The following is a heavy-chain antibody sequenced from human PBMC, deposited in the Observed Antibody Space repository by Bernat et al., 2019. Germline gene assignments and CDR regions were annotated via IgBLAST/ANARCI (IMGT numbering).Heavy chain of an antibody. CDR3: AKTDAKYYYDSSGYDVAD. CDR1: GFTFSSYG. CDR2: ISYDGSNK. D-gene: IGHD3-22*01. J-gene: IGHJ4*02. Sequence: VQLLESGGGVVQPGRSLRLSCAASGFTFSSYGMHWVRQAPGKGLEWVAVISYDGSNKYYADSVKGRFTISRDNSKNTLYLQMNSLRAEDTAVYYCAKTDAKYYYDSSGYDVADWGQGTLVTVSS. V-gene: IGHV3-30*18.